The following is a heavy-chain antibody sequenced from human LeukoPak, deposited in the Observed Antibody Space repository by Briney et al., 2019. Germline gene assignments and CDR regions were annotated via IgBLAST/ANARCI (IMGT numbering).Heavy chain of an antibody. D-gene: IGHD4-17*01. CDR1: GYIFTAYY. V-gene: IGHV1-2*02. Sequence: ASVKVSCKASGYIFTAYYIHWVRQAPGQGLEWMGWINPNSGGTNYAQKFQGRVTMTRDTSISTAYMELSSLRSDDTAVYYCARAYGDYENRFDFWGQGTLSPSPQ. CDR3: ARAYGDYENRFDF. CDR2: INPNSGGT. J-gene: IGHJ4*02.